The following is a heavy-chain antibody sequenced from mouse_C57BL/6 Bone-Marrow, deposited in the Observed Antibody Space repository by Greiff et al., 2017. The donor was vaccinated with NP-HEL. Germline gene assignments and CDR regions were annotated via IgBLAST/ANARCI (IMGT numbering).Heavy chain of an antibody. J-gene: IGHJ2*01. Sequence: VKLQQPGAELVKPGASVKLSCKASGYTFTSYWMHWVKQRPGQGLEWIGMIHPNSGSTNYNEKFKSKATLTVDKSSSTAYMQLSSLTSEDSAVYYCARPLGRAYFDYWGQGTTLTVSS. V-gene: IGHV1-64*01. CDR1: GYTFTSYW. CDR3: ARPLGRAYFDY. D-gene: IGHD4-1*01. CDR2: IHPNSGST.